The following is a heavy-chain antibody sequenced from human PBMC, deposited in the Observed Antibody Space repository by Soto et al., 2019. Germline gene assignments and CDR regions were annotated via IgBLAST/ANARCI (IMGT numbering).Heavy chain of an antibody. CDR2: MNPNIGNT. V-gene: IGHV1-8*01. CDR3: AGNRVDTHMVKDWGGLEV. CDR1: GYTFTIYY. J-gene: IGHJ6*04. D-gene: IGHD5-18*01. Sequence: ASVNVAFKASGYTFTIYYINLVLQATVQGRGLMGGMNPNIGNTGYAQKFQGRVTMTRKTSISTAYMELSSLRSEDTAVYYCAGNRVDTHMVKDWGGLEVCGKGNTANVSS.